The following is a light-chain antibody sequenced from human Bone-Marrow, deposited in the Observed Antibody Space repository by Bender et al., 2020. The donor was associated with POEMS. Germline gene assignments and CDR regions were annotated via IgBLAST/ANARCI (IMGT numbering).Light chain of an antibody. V-gene: IGLV3-27*01. CDR1: VLAKTY. CDR2: KDT. CDR3: YSAADRDPTVI. Sequence: SYELTQPSSVSVSPGQTAKITCSGQVLAKTYARWFQQKPGQAPMMILYKDTQRPSGIPERFSGSSSGTTVTLTITGAQVEDEADYYCYSAADRDPTVIFGGGTKLTVL. J-gene: IGLJ2*01.